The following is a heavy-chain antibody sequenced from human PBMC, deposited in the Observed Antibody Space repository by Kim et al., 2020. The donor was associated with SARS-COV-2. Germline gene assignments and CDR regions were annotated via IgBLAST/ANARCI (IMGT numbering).Heavy chain of an antibody. CDR1: GFTFSRYW. V-gene: IGHV3-74*01. CDR3: GRDLSCADDY. J-gene: IGHJ4*02. CDR2: INEDGRTT. Sequence: GGSLRLSCAASGFTFSRYWMHWVRQVPGKGLVWVSRINEDGRTTNYADSVKGRFTISRDNAENTLYLQMNSLTAEDTATYYCGRDLSCADDYWGQGTLVTVSS.